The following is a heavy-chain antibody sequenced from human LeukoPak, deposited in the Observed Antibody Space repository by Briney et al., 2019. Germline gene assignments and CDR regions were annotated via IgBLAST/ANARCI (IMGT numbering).Heavy chain of an antibody. Sequence: SETLSLTCAVYGGSFSGYYWSWIRQPPRKGLEWIGEINHSGSTNYNPSLKSRVTISVDTSKNQFSLKLRSVTAADTAVYYCAGAREFSSSSGRAYYFDFWGQGTLVTVSS. D-gene: IGHD6-6*01. V-gene: IGHV4-34*01. CDR3: AGAREFSSSSGRAYYFDF. J-gene: IGHJ4*02. CDR2: INHSGST. CDR1: GGSFSGYY.